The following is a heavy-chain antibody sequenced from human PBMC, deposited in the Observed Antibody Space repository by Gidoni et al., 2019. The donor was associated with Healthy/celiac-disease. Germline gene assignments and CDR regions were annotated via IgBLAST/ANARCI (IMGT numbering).Heavy chain of an antibody. V-gene: IGHV4-39*01. Sequence: QLQLQESGPGLVKPSETLSLTCTVSGGSISSSSYYWGWIRQPPGKGLEWIGSIYYSGSTYYNPSLKSRVTISVDTSKNQFSLKLSSVTAADTAVYYCARHRYDFWSGYHYGMDVWGQGTTVTVSS. CDR2: IYYSGST. D-gene: IGHD3-3*01. CDR1: GGSISSSSYY. CDR3: ARHRYDFWSGYHYGMDV. J-gene: IGHJ6*02.